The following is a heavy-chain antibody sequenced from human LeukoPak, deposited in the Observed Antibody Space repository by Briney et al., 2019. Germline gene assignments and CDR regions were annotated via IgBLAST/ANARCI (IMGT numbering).Heavy chain of an antibody. CDR3: AKSFGPVIAAAGTGAD. V-gene: IGHV3-23*01. CDR1: GFTFSSYG. D-gene: IGHD6-13*01. J-gene: IGHJ4*02. CDR2: ISGSGGST. Sequence: GGSLRLSCAASGFTFSSYGMSWVRQAPGKGLEWVSAISGSGGSTYYADSVKGRFTISSDNSKNTLYLQMNSLRAEDTAVYYCAKSFGPVIAAAGTGADWGQGTLVTVSS.